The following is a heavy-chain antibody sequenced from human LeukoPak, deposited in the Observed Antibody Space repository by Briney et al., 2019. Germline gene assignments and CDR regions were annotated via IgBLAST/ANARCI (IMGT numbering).Heavy chain of an antibody. CDR1: GFTFSSHA. CDR2: ISGSGGST. J-gene: IGHJ4*02. Sequence: QPGGSLRLSCAASGFTFSSHAMSWVRQAPGKGLEWVSAISGSGGSTYYADSVKGRFTISRDNSKNTLYLQMNSLRAEDTAVYYCAKGSSSSGWYYFDYWGQGTLVTVSS. CDR3: AKGSSSSGWYYFDY. D-gene: IGHD6-19*01. V-gene: IGHV3-23*01.